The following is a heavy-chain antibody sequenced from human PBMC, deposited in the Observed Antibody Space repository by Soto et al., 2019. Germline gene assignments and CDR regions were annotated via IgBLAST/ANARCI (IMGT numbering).Heavy chain of an antibody. D-gene: IGHD2-2*01. CDR3: ARCSLVVVPAPGFDP. CDR1: GGSISSGGYY. V-gene: IGHV4-31*03. Sequence: SETLPLTCTVSGGSISSGGYYWSWIPQHPGKGLEWIGYIYYSGTTYYNPSLKSRVTISVDTSKNQFSLKLSSVSAADTALYYCARCSLVVVPAPGFDPWGRGTLVTVSS. CDR2: IYYSGTT. J-gene: IGHJ5*02.